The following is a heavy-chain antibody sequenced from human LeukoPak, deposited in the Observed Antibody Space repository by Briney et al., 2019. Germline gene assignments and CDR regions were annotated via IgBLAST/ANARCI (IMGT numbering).Heavy chain of an antibody. CDR2: IYYIGST. CDR1: GGSINGYH. J-gene: IGHJ6*02. V-gene: IGHV4-59*08. Sequence: SETLSLTCTVSGGSINGYHWSWIRQPPGQGLEWIGYIYYIGSTNYNPSLKSRLNISVDSSKNQFSLKLSSVTAADPAVYYCARRAYSDFGMDVWGQGTTVTVSS. CDR3: ARRAYSDFGMDV. D-gene: IGHD4-11*01.